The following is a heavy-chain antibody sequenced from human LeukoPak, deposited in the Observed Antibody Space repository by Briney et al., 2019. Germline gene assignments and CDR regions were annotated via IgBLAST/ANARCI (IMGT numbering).Heavy chain of an antibody. CDR3: ARDEQPV. Sequence: GGSLRLSCVASGLIFRNYAMHWVRQAPGKGLEWVAGTSFDGSNKYYAGSVKGRFTISRDNAKNSLYLQMNSLRAEDTAVYYCARDEQPVWGQGTLVTVSS. CDR2: TSFDGSNK. J-gene: IGHJ4*02. CDR1: GLIFRNYA. D-gene: IGHD6-6*01. V-gene: IGHV3-33*01.